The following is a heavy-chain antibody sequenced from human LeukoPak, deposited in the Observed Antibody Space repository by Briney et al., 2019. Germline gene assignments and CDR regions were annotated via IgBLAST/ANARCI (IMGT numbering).Heavy chain of an antibody. J-gene: IGHJ4*02. CDR1: GGSISSGSYY. CDR2: IYTSGST. CDR3: ARRDAKIFDY. D-gene: IGHD5-24*01. Sequence: SQTLSLTCTVSGGSISSGSYYWSWIRQPAGKGLEWIGRIYTSGSTNYNPSLKSRVTISVDTSKNQFSLKLSSVTAAHTAVYYCARRDAKIFDYWGQGTLVTVSS. V-gene: IGHV4-61*02.